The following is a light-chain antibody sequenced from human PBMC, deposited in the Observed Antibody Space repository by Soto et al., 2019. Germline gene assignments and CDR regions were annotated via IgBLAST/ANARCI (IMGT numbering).Light chain of an antibody. CDR3: QQYNKWPQT. Sequence: EIVMTQSPATLSVSPGERVTLSCRASQSVSIDLAWYQQKPGQAPRLLIYGASTRATDIPPSFTGSGSGTEFTLTISSLQSEDIAVYYCQQYNKWPQTFGQGTKVDIK. CDR2: GAS. J-gene: IGKJ1*01. CDR1: QSVSID. V-gene: IGKV3-15*01.